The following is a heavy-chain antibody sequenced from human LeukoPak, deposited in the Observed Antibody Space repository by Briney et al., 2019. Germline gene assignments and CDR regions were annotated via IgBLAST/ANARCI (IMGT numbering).Heavy chain of an antibody. J-gene: IGHJ4*02. V-gene: IGHV3-21*01. Sequence: GGSLRLSCAASGFTFSSYSMNWVRQAPGKGLEWVSSISSSSSYIYYADSAKGRFTISRDNAKNSLYLQMNSLRAEDTAVYYCARGPPQDAMVRGVTFDYWGQGTLVTVSS. CDR3: ARGPPQDAMVRGVTFDY. CDR1: GFTFSSYS. CDR2: ISSSSSYI. D-gene: IGHD3-10*01.